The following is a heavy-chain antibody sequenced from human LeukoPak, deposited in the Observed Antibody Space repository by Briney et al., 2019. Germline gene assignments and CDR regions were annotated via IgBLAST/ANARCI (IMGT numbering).Heavy chain of an antibody. J-gene: IGHJ4*02. CDR2: ISTDNGNT. D-gene: IGHD5-18*01. Sequence: GASVKVSCKSSGYSFTSYGINWVRQAPGQGLEWMGWISTDNGNTVYAQNLQGRVTMTTDTSTSTAYMEVRSLRSDDTAVYYCARAYSYGYGPLDYWGQGTLVTVSS. V-gene: IGHV1-18*04. CDR3: ARAYSYGYGPLDY. CDR1: GYSFTSYG.